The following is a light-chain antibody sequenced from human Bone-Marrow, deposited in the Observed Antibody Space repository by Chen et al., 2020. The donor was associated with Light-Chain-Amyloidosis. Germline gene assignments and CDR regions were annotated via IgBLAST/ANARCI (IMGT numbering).Light chain of an antibody. V-gene: IGLV3-21*02. J-gene: IGLJ3*02. CDR3: QVWDRSSDRPV. Sequence: SYVLTQPSSVSVAPGQTAPTACGGNNIRSTSVHWYQQTPGQAPLLVVYDDSDRPSGIPERLSGSNSGNTATLTISRVEAGDEADYYCQVWDRSSDRPVFGGGTKLTVL. CDR1: NIRSTS. CDR2: DDS.